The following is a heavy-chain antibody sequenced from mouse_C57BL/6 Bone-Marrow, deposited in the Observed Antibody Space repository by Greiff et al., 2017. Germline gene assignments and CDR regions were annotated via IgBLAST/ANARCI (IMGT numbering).Heavy chain of an antibody. CDR2: IYPGSGST. CDR3: ARLGVVHYYAMDY. V-gene: IGHV1-55*01. J-gene: IGHJ4*01. D-gene: IGHD1-1*02. CDR1: GYTFTSYW. Sequence: VQLQQSGAELVKPGASVKMSCKASGYTFTSYWITWVKQRPGQGLEWIGDIYPGSGSTNYNEKFKSKATLTVDTSSSTAYMQLSSLTSEDSAVYYCARLGVVHYYAMDYWGQGTSVTVSS.